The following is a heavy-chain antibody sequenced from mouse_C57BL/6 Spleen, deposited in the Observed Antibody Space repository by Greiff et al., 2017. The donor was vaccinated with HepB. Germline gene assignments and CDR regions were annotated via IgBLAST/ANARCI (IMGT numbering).Heavy chain of an antibody. CDR2: IYPGSGNT. J-gene: IGHJ3*01. V-gene: IGHV1-76*01. D-gene: IGHD4-1*01. Sequence: QVQLQQSGAELVRPGASVKLSCKASGYTFTDYYINWVKQRPGQGLEWIARIYPGSGNTYYNEKFKGKATLTAEKSSSTAYMQLSSLTSEDSAVYFCARDEENWLFAYWGQGTLVTVSA. CDR3: ARDEENWLFAY. CDR1: GYTFTDYY.